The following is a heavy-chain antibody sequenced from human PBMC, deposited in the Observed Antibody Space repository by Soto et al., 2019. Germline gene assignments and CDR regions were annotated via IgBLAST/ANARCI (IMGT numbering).Heavy chain of an antibody. CDR2: IYYSGST. J-gene: IGHJ4*02. CDR3: ARLGTAGYCSGGSCYFVSY. D-gene: IGHD2-15*01. Sequence: SETLSLTCTVSGGSISSSSYYWGWIRQPPGKGLEWIGSIYYSGSTYYNPSLKSRVTISVDTSKIQFSMKLSSVTAADTAVYYCARLGTAGYCSGGSCYFVSYWGQGTLVTVSS. V-gene: IGHV4-39*01. CDR1: GGSISSSSYY.